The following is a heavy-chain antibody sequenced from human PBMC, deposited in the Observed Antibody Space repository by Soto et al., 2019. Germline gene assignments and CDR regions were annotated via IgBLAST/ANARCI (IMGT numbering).Heavy chain of an antibody. V-gene: IGHV3-30*18. J-gene: IGHJ4*02. Sequence: QVQLVESRGGVVQPGRSLRLSCAASGFTFSSYGMHWVRQAPAKGREGVAVISYDGSNKYYADSVKGRFTISRDNSKNTLYLQMNSLRAEDTAVYYCAKVAIFGVVKDAPNDYWGQGTLVTVSS. CDR3: AKVAIFGVVKDAPNDY. CDR2: ISYDGSNK. D-gene: IGHD3-3*01. CDR1: GFTFSSYG.